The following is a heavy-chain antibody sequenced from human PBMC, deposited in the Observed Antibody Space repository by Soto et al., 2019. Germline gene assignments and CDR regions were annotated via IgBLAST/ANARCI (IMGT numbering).Heavy chain of an antibody. Sequence: SETLSLTCTVSGGSVSSGSYYWSWIRQPPGKGLEWIGYIYYSGSTNYNPSLKSRVTISVDTSKNQFSLKLSSVTAADTAVYYCARDRSSGDYYDSSGYNSVYYYGMDVWGQGTTVTVS. D-gene: IGHD3-22*01. J-gene: IGHJ6*02. V-gene: IGHV4-61*01. CDR2: IYYSGST. CDR3: ARDRSSGDYYDSSGYNSVYYYGMDV. CDR1: GGSVSSGSYY.